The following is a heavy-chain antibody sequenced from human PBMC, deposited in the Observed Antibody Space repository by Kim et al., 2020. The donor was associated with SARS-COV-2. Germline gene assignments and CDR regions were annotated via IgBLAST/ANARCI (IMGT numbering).Heavy chain of an antibody. CDR1: GGSFSGYQ. Sequence: SETLSLTCAVYGGSFSGYQWSWIRQSPGKGLEWIGQINDSGSTNYNPSLKSRVTISVDTSKTQFSLKLTSVTAADTAVYYCARGVPGYWGQGSLVPVSS. CDR2: INDSGST. CDR3: ARGVPGY. J-gene: IGHJ4*02. V-gene: IGHV4-34*01.